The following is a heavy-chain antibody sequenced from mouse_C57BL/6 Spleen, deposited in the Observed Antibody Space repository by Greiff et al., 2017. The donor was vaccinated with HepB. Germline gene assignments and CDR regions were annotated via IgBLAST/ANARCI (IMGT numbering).Heavy chain of an antibody. J-gene: IGHJ1*03. Sequence: VQLQQPGAELVRPGSSVKLSCKASGYTFTSYWMDWVKQRPGQGLEWIGNIYPSDSETHYNQKFKDKATLTVDKSSSTAYMQLSSLTSEDSAVYYCARGLRWYFDVWGTGTTVTVSS. V-gene: IGHV1-61*01. CDR3: ARGLRWYFDV. CDR2: IYPSDSET. CDR1: GYTFTSYW. D-gene: IGHD1-1*01.